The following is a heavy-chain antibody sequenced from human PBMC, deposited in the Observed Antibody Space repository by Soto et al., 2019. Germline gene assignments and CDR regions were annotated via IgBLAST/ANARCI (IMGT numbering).Heavy chain of an antibody. CDR1: GGTFSSYA. D-gene: IGHD6-19*01. CDR3: ARDPRGTGSGWYYNWFDP. Sequence: SVKVSCKASGGTFSSYAISWVRQAPGQGLKWMGGIIPIFGTANYAQKFQGRVTITADESTSTAYMELSSLRSEDTAVYYCARDPRGTGSGWYYNWFDPWGQGTLVTVSS. J-gene: IGHJ5*02. CDR2: IIPIFGTA. V-gene: IGHV1-69*13.